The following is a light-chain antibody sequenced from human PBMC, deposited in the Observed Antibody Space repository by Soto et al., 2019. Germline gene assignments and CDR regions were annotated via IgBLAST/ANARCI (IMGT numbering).Light chain of an antibody. Sequence: IQMTQSPSTLSASVGDRVTVTCRASQSITDWLAWYQQKPRKAPQLLIYDASSLETGVPSRFSGRGSGTEFALTISSLQPEDFAPYYCQQYNAYPFTFGPETTVDI. V-gene: IGKV1-5*01. CDR3: QQYNAYPFT. CDR2: DAS. J-gene: IGKJ3*01. CDR1: QSITDW.